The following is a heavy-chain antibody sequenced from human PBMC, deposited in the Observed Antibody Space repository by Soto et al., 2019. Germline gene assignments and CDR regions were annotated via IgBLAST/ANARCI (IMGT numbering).Heavy chain of an antibody. CDR3: ARGMGRYFDL. CDR2: ISASGRS. D-gene: IGHD2-8*01. CDR1: GDFISNLY. J-gene: IGHJ2*01. Sequence: QVQLQESGPGLVKPSETLSLTCTVSGDFISNLYWSWIRQPAGKGLQSLGRISASGRSNYNPNLPSRVAMSLDTSKNQFSLRLTSLGAADTAVYFCARGMGRYFDLWGRGTLVTVFS. V-gene: IGHV4-4*07.